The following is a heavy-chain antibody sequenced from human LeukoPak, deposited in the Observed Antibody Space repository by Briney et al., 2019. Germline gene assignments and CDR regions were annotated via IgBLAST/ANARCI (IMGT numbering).Heavy chain of an antibody. D-gene: IGHD3-10*01. J-gene: IGHJ4*02. V-gene: IGHV1-2*02. CDR2: INPNSGGT. Sequence: ASVKVSCKASGYTFTGYYMHWVRQAPGQGLEWMGWINPNSGGTNYAQKFQGRVTMTRDTSISTAYMELSRLRSDDTAVYYCASVRSTDYYGSGSSPNNRPFDYWGQGTLVTVSS. CDR1: GYTFTGYY. CDR3: ASVRSTDYYGSGSSPNNRPFDY.